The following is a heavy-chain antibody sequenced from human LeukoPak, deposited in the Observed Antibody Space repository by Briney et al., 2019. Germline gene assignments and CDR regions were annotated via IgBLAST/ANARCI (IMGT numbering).Heavy chain of an antibody. CDR2: INHSGST. Sequence: SETLSLTCAVYGVSFSGYYWSWIRQPPGKGLEWIGEINHSGSTNYNPSLKSRVTISVDTSKNQFSLKLSSVTAADTAVYYCARVYSSWYLDYWGQGTLVTVSS. V-gene: IGHV4-34*01. CDR1: GVSFSGYY. D-gene: IGHD6-13*01. J-gene: IGHJ4*02. CDR3: ARVYSSWYLDY.